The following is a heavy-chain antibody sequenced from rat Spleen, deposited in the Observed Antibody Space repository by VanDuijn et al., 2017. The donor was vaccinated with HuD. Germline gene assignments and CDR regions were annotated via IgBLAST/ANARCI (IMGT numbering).Heavy chain of an antibody. Sequence: QVQLKVSGPGLVQSSQTLSLTCTVSGFSLTGNNVHWVRQPPGKGLEWMGRMRYDGDTSYNSAHRSRLRVTRDTSKNQVFLKMDSLQTDDTAIYYCSRAIAADYVMAAWGQGASVTVSS. CDR2: MRYDGDT. CDR3: SRAIAADYVMAA. J-gene: IGHJ4*01. V-gene: IGHV2-63*01. CDR1: GFSLTGNN. D-gene: IGHD1-2*01.